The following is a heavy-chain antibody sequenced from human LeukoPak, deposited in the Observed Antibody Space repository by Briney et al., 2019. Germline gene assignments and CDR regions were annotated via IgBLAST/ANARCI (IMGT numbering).Heavy chain of an antibody. D-gene: IGHD2-2*01. Sequence: GESLKISCKGSGYSFTSYWIGWVRQMPGKGLEWMGIIYPGDSDTRYSPSFQGQVTISADKSISTAYLQWSSLKASDTAMYYCASIYCSSTSCPGPFQHWGQGTLVTVSS. CDR2: IYPGDSDT. V-gene: IGHV5-51*01. CDR1: GYSFTSYW. CDR3: ASIYCSSTSCPGPFQH. J-gene: IGHJ1*01.